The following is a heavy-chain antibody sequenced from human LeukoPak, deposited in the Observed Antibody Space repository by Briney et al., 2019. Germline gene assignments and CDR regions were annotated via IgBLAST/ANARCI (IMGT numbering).Heavy chain of an antibody. D-gene: IGHD3-3*01. J-gene: IGHJ3*02. Sequence: PGGSLRLSCAASGFTVSSNYMSWVRQAPGKGLEWVSVIYSGGSTYYADSVKGRFTISRDNSKNTLYLQMNSLRAEDTAVYYCARGYPKAFGAFDIWGQGTMVTVSS. CDR2: IYSGGST. CDR3: ARGYPKAFGAFDI. V-gene: IGHV3-66*01. CDR1: GFTVSSNY.